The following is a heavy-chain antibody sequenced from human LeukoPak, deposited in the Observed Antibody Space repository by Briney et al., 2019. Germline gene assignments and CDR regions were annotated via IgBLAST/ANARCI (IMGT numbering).Heavy chain of an antibody. J-gene: IGHJ3*02. V-gene: IGHV3-23*01. CDR3: TITEKPRYCSDGACSLEYGAFDI. CDR2: ISGTAAAT. Sequence: QSGGSLRLSCATSGFTFSTYGMTWVRQAPGKGLEWVSGISGTAAATFYGDSVKGRFTISRDNAKNSLYLQMNSLKTEDTAVYYCTITEKPRYCSDGACSLEYGAFDIWGQGTMVTVSS. CDR1: GFTFSTYG. D-gene: IGHD2-15*01.